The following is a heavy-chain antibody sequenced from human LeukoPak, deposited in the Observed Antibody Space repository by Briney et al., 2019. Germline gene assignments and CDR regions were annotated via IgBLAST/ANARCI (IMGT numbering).Heavy chain of an antibody. CDR2: ISYDGTSK. CDR1: GFTFSIYA. J-gene: IGHJ2*01. D-gene: IGHD6-6*01. Sequence: GGSLRLSCAGSGFTFSIYAMNWVRQAPGKGLEWVAVISYDGTSKYYADSVKGRFTISRDNSKNTLYLQLNSLRAEDTAVYYCARKQLVHWYFDLWGRGTLVTVSS. V-gene: IGHV3-30*04. CDR3: ARKQLVHWYFDL.